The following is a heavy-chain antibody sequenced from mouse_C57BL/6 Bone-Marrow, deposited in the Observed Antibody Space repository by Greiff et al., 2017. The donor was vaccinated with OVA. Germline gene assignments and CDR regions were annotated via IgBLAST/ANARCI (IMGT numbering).Heavy chain of an antibody. Sequence: EVQLQQSGPVLVKPGASVKMSCKASGYTFTDYYMNWVKQSHGKSLEWIGVINPYNGGTSYNQKFKGKATLTVDKSSSTAYMELNSLTSEDSAVYYCARDDSMFAYWGQGTLVTVSA. CDR3: ARDDSMFAY. CDR1: GYTFTDYY. CDR2: INPYNGGT. V-gene: IGHV1-19*01. J-gene: IGHJ3*01.